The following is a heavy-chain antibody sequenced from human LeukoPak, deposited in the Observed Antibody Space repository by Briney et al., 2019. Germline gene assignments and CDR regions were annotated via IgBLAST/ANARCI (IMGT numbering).Heavy chain of an antibody. CDR3: ARGSITVVPASDI. D-gene: IGHD3-10*01. J-gene: IGHJ3*02. V-gene: IGHV4-59*12. CDR2: IYYSGST. CDR1: GGSISTYY. Sequence: SETLSLTCTLSGGSISTYYWSWIRQPPGKGLEWIAYIYYSGSTHYNPSLKSRGTISVDTSKNQFSLKLSSVTAADTAVYYCARGSITVVPASDIWGQGTMVTVSS.